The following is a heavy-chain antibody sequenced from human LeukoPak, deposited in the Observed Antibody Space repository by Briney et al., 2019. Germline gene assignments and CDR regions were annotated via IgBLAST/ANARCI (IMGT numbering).Heavy chain of an antibody. CDR3: ARDLYYYDSSGRFDP. CDR1: RFTFSSYS. D-gene: IGHD3-22*01. J-gene: IGHJ5*02. V-gene: IGHV3-74*01. CDR2: INSDGSST. Sequence: GGSLRLSCAASRFTFSSYSMNWVRQAPGKGLVWVSRINSDGSSTSYADSVKGRFTISRDNAKNTLYLQMNSLRAEDTAVYYCARDLYYYDSSGRFDPWGQGTLVTVSS.